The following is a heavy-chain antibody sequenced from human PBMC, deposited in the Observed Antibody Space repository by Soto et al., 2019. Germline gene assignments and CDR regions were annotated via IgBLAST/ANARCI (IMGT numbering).Heavy chain of an antibody. CDR1: GYSISSSNW. CDR2: IYYSGTT. CDR3: ASREIQGPIDY. Sequence: QVQLQESGPGLVKPSDTLSLTCAVSGYSISSSNWWGWIRQPPGKGLEWIGYIYYSGTTYYNPSLNSRVTMSVDTSKYQVSLKLTFVTAVDTAVYDCASREIQGPIDYWCQGTLVAVFS. J-gene: IGHJ4*02. V-gene: IGHV4-28*01. D-gene: IGHD1-26*01.